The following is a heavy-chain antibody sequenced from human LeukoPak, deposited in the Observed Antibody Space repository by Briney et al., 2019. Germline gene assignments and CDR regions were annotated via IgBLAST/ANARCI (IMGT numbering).Heavy chain of an antibody. Sequence: SETLSLTCTVSGGSISNYYWSWIRQPPGKGLEWIGYISYAGITGYNPSLRSRVTLSVDTSKNHFSLKLTSVTAADTAVYYCARASLDGYSSGWYGKGYNWFDPWGQGTLVTVSS. V-gene: IGHV4-59*01. CDR3: ARASLDGYSSGWYGKGYNWFDP. CDR1: GGSISNYY. J-gene: IGHJ5*02. D-gene: IGHD6-19*01. CDR2: ISYAGIT.